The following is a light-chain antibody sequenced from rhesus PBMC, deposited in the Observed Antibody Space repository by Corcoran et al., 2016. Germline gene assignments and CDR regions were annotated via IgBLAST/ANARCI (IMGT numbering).Light chain of an antibody. J-gene: IGKJ3*01. Sequence: DIQMTQSPSSLSASVGDTVTITCQASQGISKYLAWYQQKPGKAPKLLMYDASTLQRGVPSRFSGSGSGKAFPLTISSLQPEDFATYYCQPHNSYPFTFGPGTKLDIQ. CDR2: DAS. CDR3: QPHNSYPFT. V-gene: IGKV1-25*01. CDR1: QGISKY.